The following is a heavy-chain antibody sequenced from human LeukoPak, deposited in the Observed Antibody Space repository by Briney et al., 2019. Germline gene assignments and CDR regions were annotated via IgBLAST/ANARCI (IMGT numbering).Heavy chain of an antibody. D-gene: IGHD1-20*01. Sequence: SETLSLTCTVSGYSISSDYYWGWIRQPPGKGLEWIGSIYHSGSTYYNPSLKSRVTISVDTSKNQFSLKLSSVTAADTAVYYCARSPPITSVDYWGQGTLVTVSS. CDR1: GYSISSDYY. J-gene: IGHJ4*02. V-gene: IGHV4-38-2*02. CDR3: ARSPPITSVDY. CDR2: IYHSGST.